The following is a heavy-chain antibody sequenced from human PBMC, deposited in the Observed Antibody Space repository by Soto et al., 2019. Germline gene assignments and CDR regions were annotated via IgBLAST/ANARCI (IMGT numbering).Heavy chain of an antibody. CDR3: ARRGPGMTTATTFFYYMDV. D-gene: IGHD4-4*01. V-gene: IGHV3-48*01. CDR2: ITSSSSTI. Sequence: PGGSLRLSCAASGFTFGRYSMNWVRQAPGKGLEWVSYITSSSSTIYYADSVKGRFTISRDNAENSLYLQMNSLRAEDTAVYYSARRGPGMTTATTFFYYMDVWGKGTTVTVSS. CDR1: GFTFGRYS. J-gene: IGHJ6*03.